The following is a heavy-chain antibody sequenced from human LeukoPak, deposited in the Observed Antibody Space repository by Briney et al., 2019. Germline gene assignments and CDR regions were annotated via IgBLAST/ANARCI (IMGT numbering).Heavy chain of an antibody. CDR2: ISGSGGST. V-gene: IGHV3-23*01. D-gene: IGHD3-10*01. CDR1: GFTFSSYG. J-gene: IGHJ5*02. Sequence: PGGSLRLSCAASGFTFSSYGMSWVRQAPGKGLELVSAISGSGGSTYYADSVKGRFTISRDNSKKTLYLQMNSLRAEDTAVYYCAKDGQRQILWFGDSYGANWFDPWGQGTLVTVSS. CDR3: AKDGQRQILWFGDSYGANWFDP.